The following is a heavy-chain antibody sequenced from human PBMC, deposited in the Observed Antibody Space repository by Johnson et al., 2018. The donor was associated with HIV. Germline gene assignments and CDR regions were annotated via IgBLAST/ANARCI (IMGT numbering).Heavy chain of an antibody. CDR1: GFTFSRYG. CDR2: IWYDGSNK. CDR3: AKPYGSGSYDAFDI. V-gene: IGHV3-33*06. Sequence: QVQLVESGGGVVQVGRSLRLSCEASGFTFSRYGMHWVRQAPGKGLEWVAVIWYDGSNKYYADSVKGRFTISRDNSKNTLYLQMNSLRAEDTAVYYCAKPYGSGSYDAFDILGQGTMVTVSS. D-gene: IGHD3-10*01. J-gene: IGHJ3*02.